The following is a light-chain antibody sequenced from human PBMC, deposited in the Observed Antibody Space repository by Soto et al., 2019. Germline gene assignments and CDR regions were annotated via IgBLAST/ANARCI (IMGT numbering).Light chain of an antibody. CDR3: ISFTSRHIYV. CDR2: DVT. V-gene: IGLV2-14*03. J-gene: IGLJ1*01. CDR1: SSDVGGYNY. Sequence: QSALTQPASVSGSPARSITISCTGTSSDVGGYNYVSWYQQHPGRAPKLIIYDVTNRPSGISNRFSGSKSGNTASLTISGLQTEDEADYYCISFTSRHIYVFGTGTKVTVL.